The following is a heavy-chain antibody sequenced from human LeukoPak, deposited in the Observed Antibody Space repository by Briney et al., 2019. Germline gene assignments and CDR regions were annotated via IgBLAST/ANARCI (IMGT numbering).Heavy chain of an antibody. CDR1: SDSFIGYF. CDR3: ARTSGFFDSSGFYHQNPYFFQF. CDR2: INHSGRT. V-gene: IGHV4-34*01. Sequence: SETLSLTCTAPSDSFIGYFWTWIRQSPGKGLEWIGDINHSGRTTYNPSLQKRISISVDASNNQFFLNLTSVTAADAAVYYCARTSGFFDSSGFYHQNPYFFQFWGPGVLVTVSS. J-gene: IGHJ4*02. D-gene: IGHD3-22*01.